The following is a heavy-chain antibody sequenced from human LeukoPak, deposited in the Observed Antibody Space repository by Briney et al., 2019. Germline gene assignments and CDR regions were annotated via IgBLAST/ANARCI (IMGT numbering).Heavy chain of an antibody. D-gene: IGHD3-22*01. J-gene: IGHJ4*02. V-gene: IGHV1-2*02. CDR1: GYTFTGYY. CDR3: ARGTYYDSSAYSGVRLFDY. CDR2: INPNSGRT. Sequence: ASVKVSCKASGYTFTGYYMHWVRQAPGQGLEWVGWINPNSGRTSYAQKFQGRVTMTSDTPISTAYMDLSSLRSDDTALYYCARGTYYDSSAYSGVRLFDYWGQGTLVTVSS.